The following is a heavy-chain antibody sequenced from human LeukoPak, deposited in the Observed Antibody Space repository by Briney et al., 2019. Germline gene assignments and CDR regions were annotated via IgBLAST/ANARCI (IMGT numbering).Heavy chain of an antibody. Sequence: GGSLTLSCAASGFTFSSYAMSWVRQAPGKGLEWVSAISGSDGSTYYADSVKGRFTISRDNSKNTLYLQMNSLRAEDTAVYYCAQDIVVVVVAATPVSYWGQGTLVTVSS. CDR1: GFTFSSYA. CDR2: ISGSDGST. V-gene: IGHV3-23*01. J-gene: IGHJ4*02. CDR3: AQDIVVVVVAATPVSY. D-gene: IGHD2-15*01.